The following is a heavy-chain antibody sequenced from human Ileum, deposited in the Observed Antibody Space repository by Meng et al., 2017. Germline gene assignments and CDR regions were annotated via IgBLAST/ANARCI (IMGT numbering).Heavy chain of an antibody. J-gene: IGHJ4*02. D-gene: IGHD4-17*01. CDR1: GFSFSNAW. Sequence: EVQLVESGGGLVKSGGSLRLSCVASGFSFSNAWLSWVRQVPGKGLEWVGRIESETRGLTTYYAAPVKGRFSISRDDSKNALYLQMNSLKTEDSAIYYCTTEGLRCHNNWGQGTLVTVSS. V-gene: IGHV3-15*04. CDR3: TTEGLRCHNN. CDR2: IESETRGLTT.